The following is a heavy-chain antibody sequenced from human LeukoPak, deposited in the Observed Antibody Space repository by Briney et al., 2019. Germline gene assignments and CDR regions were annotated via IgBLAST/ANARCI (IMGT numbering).Heavy chain of an antibody. CDR1: GGSVSSGSYY. D-gene: IGHD6-19*01. CDR2: IYYSGST. V-gene: IGHV4-61*01. Sequence: PSETLSLTCTVSGGSVSSGSYYWSWIRQPPGKGLEWIGYIYYSGSTNYNPSLKSRVTISVDTSKNQFSLKLSSVTAADTAVYYCARARSIAVAGPHFDYWGQGTLVTVSS. J-gene: IGHJ4*02. CDR3: ARARSIAVAGPHFDY.